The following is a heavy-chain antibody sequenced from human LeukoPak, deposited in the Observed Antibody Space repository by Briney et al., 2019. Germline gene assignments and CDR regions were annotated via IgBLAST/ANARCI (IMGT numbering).Heavy chain of an antibody. Sequence: ASVKVSCKASGYTFTSYDINWVRQATGQGLEWMGWMNPNSGNTGYAQKFQGRVTMTRNTSISTAHMELSSLRSEDTAVYYCARERYSSSWYGVYYYYYGMDVWGQGTTVTVSS. V-gene: IGHV1-8*01. J-gene: IGHJ6*02. D-gene: IGHD6-13*01. CDR1: GYTFTSYD. CDR2: MNPNSGNT. CDR3: ARERYSSSWYGVYYYYYGMDV.